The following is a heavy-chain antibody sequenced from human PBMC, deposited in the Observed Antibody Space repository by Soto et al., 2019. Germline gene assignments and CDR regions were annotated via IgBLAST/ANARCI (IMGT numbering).Heavy chain of an antibody. Sequence: EVQLLESGGGLVQPGRSLRLSCTGSGFTFADYTVSWVRQAPGKGLEWVGLIRSEANGGTTHYAASVHGGFIISRDDSRGIAFLQMNNLKSEDTAVYYCTRVGKFDYWGQGTLVTVSS. J-gene: IGHJ4*02. D-gene: IGHD1-26*01. CDR2: IRSEANGGTT. V-gene: IGHV3-49*04. CDR3: TRVGKFDY. CDR1: GFTFADYT.